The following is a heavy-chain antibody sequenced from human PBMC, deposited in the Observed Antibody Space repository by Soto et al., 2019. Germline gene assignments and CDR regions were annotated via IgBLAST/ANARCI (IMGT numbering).Heavy chain of an antibody. CDR3: ARGSKAAASY. V-gene: IGHV4-34*01. Sequence: PSETLSLTCAVYGGSFSGYYWSWIRQPPGKGLEWIGEINHSGSTNYNPSLKSRVTISVDTSKNQFSLKLSSVTAADTAVYYCARGSKAAASYWGQGTLVTV. CDR2: INHSGST. CDR1: GGSFSGYY. D-gene: IGHD6-13*01. J-gene: IGHJ4*02.